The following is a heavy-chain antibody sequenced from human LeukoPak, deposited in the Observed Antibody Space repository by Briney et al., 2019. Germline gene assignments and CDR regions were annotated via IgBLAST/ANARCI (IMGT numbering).Heavy chain of an antibody. V-gene: IGHV4-39*02. CDR3: ARTTVVTKFDY. D-gene: IGHD4-23*01. CDR1: GGSISSLGYY. CDR2: VYADGST. J-gene: IGHJ4*02. Sequence: SETLSLTCTVSGGSISSLGYYWGWIRQPPGKDLEWIGSVYADGSTYYNPSLKSRVAMSLDTSKNRFYLDLNSVTAADTAVYYCARTTVVTKFDYWGQGTLVTVSS.